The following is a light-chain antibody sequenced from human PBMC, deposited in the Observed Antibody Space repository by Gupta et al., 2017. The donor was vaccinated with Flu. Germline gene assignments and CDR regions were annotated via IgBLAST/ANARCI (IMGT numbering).Light chain of an antibody. CDR1: QNIRNS. V-gene: IGKV3-11*01. Sequence: VRTQSPATLSLSPGERPTLSCRASQNIRNSLAWYRQKPGQAPRLLIYDASSGPTGIPARFSGSGSGTDFTLTIGSLEPEDFAIYSCQQRASGPRTFGGGTKVDIK. CDR2: DAS. CDR3: QQRASGPRT. J-gene: IGKJ4*01.